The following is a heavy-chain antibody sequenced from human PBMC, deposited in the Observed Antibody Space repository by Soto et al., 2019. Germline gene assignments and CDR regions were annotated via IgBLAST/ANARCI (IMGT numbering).Heavy chain of an antibody. V-gene: IGHV4-38-2*01. J-gene: IGHJ4*02. CDR1: GYSISSGYY. CDR3: ARVGYYGSGSLVDY. Sequence: PLETLSLTCAVSGYSISSGYYWGWIRQPPGKGLEWIGSIYHIGSTYYNPSLKSRVTISVDTSKNQFSLKLSSVTAADTAVYYCARVGYYGSGSLVDYWGQGTLVTFSS. CDR2: IYHIGST. D-gene: IGHD3-10*01.